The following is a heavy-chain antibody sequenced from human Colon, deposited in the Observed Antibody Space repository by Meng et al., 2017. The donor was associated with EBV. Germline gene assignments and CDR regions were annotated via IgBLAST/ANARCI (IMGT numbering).Heavy chain of an antibody. V-gene: IGHV4-4*02. CDR3: ARVGAYCGGDCYHPR. J-gene: IGHJ4*02. CDR2: IYHSGST. D-gene: IGHD2-21*02. CDR1: GGSLSSRNW. Sequence: QGQLQSAGPGLVKPSVTLSLTCAVSGGSLSSRNWWSWVRQPPGKGLEWIGEIYHSGSTNYNPSLKSRVTISVDESKNQFSLRLSSVTAADTAVYYCARVGAYCGGDCYHPRWGQGTLVTVSS.